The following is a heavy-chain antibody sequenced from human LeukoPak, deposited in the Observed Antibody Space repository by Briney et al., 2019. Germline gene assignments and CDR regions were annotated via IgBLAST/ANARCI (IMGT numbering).Heavy chain of an antibody. CDR1: GGSISSYY. CDR3: AGFTAQVDYYYMDV. D-gene: IGHD2-21*02. Sequence: SETLSLTCTVSGGSISSYYWSWIRQPPGKGLEWIDYIYYSGSTNYNPSLKSRVTISVDKSKNQFSLNLSSVTAADTAVYFCAGFTAQVDYYYMDVWGKGTTVTVSS. CDR2: IYYSGST. J-gene: IGHJ6*03. V-gene: IGHV4-59*01.